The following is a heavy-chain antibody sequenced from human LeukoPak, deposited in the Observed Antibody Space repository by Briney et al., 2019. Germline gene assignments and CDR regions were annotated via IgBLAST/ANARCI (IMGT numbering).Heavy chain of an antibody. J-gene: IGHJ4*02. Sequence: PSETLSLTCTVSGYSISSGYYWGWIRQPPGKGLEWIGYIYYSGSTNYNPSLKSRVTISVDTSKNQFSLKLSSVTAADTAVYYCARRVHSSSWSSYFDYWGQETLVTVSS. D-gene: IGHD6-13*01. CDR2: IYYSGST. CDR1: GYSISSGYY. CDR3: ARRVHSSSWSSYFDY. V-gene: IGHV4-61*01.